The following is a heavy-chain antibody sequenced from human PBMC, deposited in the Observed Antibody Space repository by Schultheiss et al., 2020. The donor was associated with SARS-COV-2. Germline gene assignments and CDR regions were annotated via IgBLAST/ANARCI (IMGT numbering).Heavy chain of an antibody. CDR3: ARDAFAGGSTSGHY. V-gene: IGHV4-30-4*01. J-gene: IGHJ4*02. CDR1: GGSISSYY. D-gene: IGHD2-2*01. CDR2: IYYSGST. Sequence: SETLSLTCTVSGGSISSYYWSWIRQPPGKGLEWIGYIYYSGSTYYNPSLKSRVTISVDTSKNQFSLKLSSVTAADTAVYYCARDAFAGGSTSGHYWGQGTLVTVSS.